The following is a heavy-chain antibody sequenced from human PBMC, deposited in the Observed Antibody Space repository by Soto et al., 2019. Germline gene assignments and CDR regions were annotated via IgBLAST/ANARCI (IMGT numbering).Heavy chain of an antibody. V-gene: IGHV5-51*01. CDR2: IYPGDSDT. J-gene: IGHJ4*02. CDR1: GYSFTSYW. D-gene: IGHD3-16*02. Sequence: PGESLKISCKGSGYSFTSYWIGWVRQMPGKGLEWMGIIYPGDSDTRYSPSFQGQVTISADKSISTAYLQWSSLKASDTAMYYCARRTYYDYIWGSYRPYYFDYWGQGTLVTVSS. CDR3: ARRTYYDYIWGSYRPYYFDY.